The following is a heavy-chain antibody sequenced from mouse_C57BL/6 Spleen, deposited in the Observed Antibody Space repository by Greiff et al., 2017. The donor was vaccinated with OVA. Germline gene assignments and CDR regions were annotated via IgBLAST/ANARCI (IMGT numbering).Heavy chain of an antibody. CDR3: ARWGWDEGALFDY. Sequence: QVQLQQPGTELVKPGASVKLSCKASGYTFTSYWMHWVKQRPGQGLEWIGNINPSNGGTNYNEKFRSKATLTVDKSSSTAYMQLSSLTSEDSAVYYCARWGWDEGALFDYWGQGTTLTVSS. CDR2: INPSNGGT. J-gene: IGHJ2*01. V-gene: IGHV1-53*01. D-gene: IGHD4-1*01. CDR1: GYTFTSYW.